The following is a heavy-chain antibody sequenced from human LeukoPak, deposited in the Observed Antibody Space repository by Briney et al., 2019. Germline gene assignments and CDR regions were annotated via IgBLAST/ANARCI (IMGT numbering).Heavy chain of an antibody. CDR2: IYYSGST. CDR3: ARIRSSIFGDYVLGEDGGGQIDY. J-gene: IGHJ4*02. D-gene: IGHD4-17*01. Sequence: SETLSLTCTVSGDSISSSSYYWGWIRQPPGKGLEWIASIYYSGSTNYNPSLKSRVTISVDKSKNQFSLKLSSVTAADTAVYYCARIRSSIFGDYVLGEDGGGQIDYWGQGTLVTVSS. V-gene: IGHV4-39*07. CDR1: GDSISSSSYY.